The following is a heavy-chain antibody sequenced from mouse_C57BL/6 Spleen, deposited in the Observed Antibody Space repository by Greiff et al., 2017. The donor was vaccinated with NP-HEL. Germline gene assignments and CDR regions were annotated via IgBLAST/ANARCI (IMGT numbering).Heavy chain of an antibody. D-gene: IGHD2-12*01. CDR2: IDPETSGT. CDR1: GYTFTDYE. V-gene: IGHV1-15*01. CDR3: TRRDPPRIRYFDV. Sequence: VQLQQSGAELVRPGASVTLSCKASGYTFTDYEMHWVKQTPVHGLEWIGAIDPETSGTAYNQKFKGKAILTADKSSSTAYMELRSLTSEDSAVYYCTRRDPPRIRYFDVWGTGTTVTVSS. J-gene: IGHJ1*03.